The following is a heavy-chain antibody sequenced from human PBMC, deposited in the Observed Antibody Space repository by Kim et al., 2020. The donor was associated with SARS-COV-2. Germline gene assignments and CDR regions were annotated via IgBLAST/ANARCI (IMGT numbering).Heavy chain of an antibody. J-gene: IGHJ4*02. D-gene: IGHD2-15*01. Sequence: GGSLRLSCAASGFTFSSYGMHWVRQAPGKGLEWVAVIWYDGSNKYYADSVKGRFTISRDNSKNTLYLQMNSLRAEDTAVYYCAKDRLLAATGQYYFDYWGQGTLVTVSS. CDR1: GFTFSSYG. CDR2: IWYDGSNK. V-gene: IGHV3-33*06. CDR3: AKDRLLAATGQYYFDY.